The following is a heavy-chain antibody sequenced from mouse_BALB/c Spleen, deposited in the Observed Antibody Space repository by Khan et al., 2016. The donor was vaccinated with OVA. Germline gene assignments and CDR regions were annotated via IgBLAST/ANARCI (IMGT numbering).Heavy chain of an antibody. D-gene: IGHD2-10*01. Sequence: QIQLVQSGPEVKKPGETVKISCKASGHTFTKFGMNWVKQAPGKGLKWMGWINTYTGEPTYADDFNGRFAFSLETSASTAYLQLNNLKNEDKATDFYARRPYFSYVLDNWGQGTSVTVSA. CDR1: GHTFTKFG. J-gene: IGHJ4*01. CDR3: ARRPYFSYVLDN. CDR2: INTYTGEP. V-gene: IGHV9-1*02.